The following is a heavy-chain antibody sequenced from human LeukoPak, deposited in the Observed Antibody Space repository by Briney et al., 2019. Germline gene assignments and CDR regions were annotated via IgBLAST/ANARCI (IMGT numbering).Heavy chain of an antibody. CDR2: IHNNGDS. J-gene: IGHJ4*02. CDR1: GFTFSSYG. Sequence: GSLRLSCAASGFTFSSYGMHWIRQAPGKALEWIGHIHNNGDSAYNFSLKSRVTISMDTSKNQFSLKLSSVTAADTAVYYCGRWGYFDSGNYFVVDYWGQGTVVTVSS. D-gene: IGHD3-22*01. CDR3: GRWGYFDSGNYFVVDY. V-gene: IGHV4-59*01.